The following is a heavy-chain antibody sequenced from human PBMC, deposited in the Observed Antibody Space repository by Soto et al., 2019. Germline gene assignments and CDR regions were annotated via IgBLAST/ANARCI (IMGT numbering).Heavy chain of an antibody. V-gene: IGHV3-48*01. J-gene: IGHJ4*02. CDR2: ISSSSSNI. Sequence: PGGSLRLSCAASGFTFSSYSMNWFRQAPGKGLEWVSYISSSSSNIYYADSVKGRFTISRDNFKKTLYLQMDSLRAEDTAVYYCARDGVGATTFFGYLDYWGQGALVTVSS. D-gene: IGHD1-26*01. CDR3: ARDGVGATTFFGYLDY. CDR1: GFTFSSYS.